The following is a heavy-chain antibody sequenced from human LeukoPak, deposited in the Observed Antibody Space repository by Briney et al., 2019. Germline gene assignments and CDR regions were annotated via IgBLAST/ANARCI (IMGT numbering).Heavy chain of an antibody. CDR2: IYYSGST. CDR1: GGSISSGDYS. J-gene: IGHJ6*03. V-gene: IGHV4-30-4*08. CDR3: ARVGYCTNGVCYTVYYYMDV. Sequence: SETLSLTCTVSGGSISSGDYSWSWIRQPPGQDLEWSVYIYYSGSTYYNPSLKNRVTISVDTSKNQFSLELSSVTAADTAVYYCARVGYCTNGVCYTVYYYMDVWGKGTTVTVSS. D-gene: IGHD2-8*01.